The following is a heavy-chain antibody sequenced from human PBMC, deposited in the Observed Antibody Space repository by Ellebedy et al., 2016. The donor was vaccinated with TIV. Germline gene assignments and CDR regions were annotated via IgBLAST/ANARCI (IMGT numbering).Heavy chain of an antibody. Sequence: GESLKISCAASGFTFRSYWMSWVRQAPGEGLEWVANIKQDGSEQNYVDSVKGRFTISRDNAKNSLYLQVISLRAEDTAVYYCARYSGYSSSRYYFDSWGQGTLVTVSS. CDR3: ARYSGYSSSRYYFDS. CDR2: IKQDGSEQ. J-gene: IGHJ4*02. D-gene: IGHD6-13*01. CDR1: GFTFRSYW. V-gene: IGHV3-7*01.